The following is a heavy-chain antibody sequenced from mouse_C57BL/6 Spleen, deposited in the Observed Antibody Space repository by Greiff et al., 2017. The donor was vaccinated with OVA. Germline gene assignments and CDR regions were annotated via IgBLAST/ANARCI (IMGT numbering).Heavy chain of an antibody. D-gene: IGHD1-1*01. CDR3: ARGTVVATNYFDY. CDR1: GYTFTSYW. CDR2: IDPSDSYT. J-gene: IGHJ2*01. Sequence: QVQLQQPGAELVMPGASVKLSCKASGYTFTSYWMHWVKQRPGQGLEWIGEIDPSDSYTNYNQKFKGKSTLTADKSSSTAYMQLSSLTSEDSAVYYCARGTVVATNYFDYWGQGTTLTVSS. V-gene: IGHV1-69*01.